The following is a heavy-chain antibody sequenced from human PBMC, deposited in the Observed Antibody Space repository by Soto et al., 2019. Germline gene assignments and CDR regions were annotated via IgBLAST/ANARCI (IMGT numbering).Heavy chain of an antibody. CDR2: INPETRGT. V-gene: IGHV1-2*02. CDR1: GNTFTGYY. D-gene: IGHD2-21*01. Sequence: GPVKVSRKASGNTFTGYYVHWVREAPGQGLEWMGWINPETRGTSYAQEFQGRVTSSRDTSINTAYLELSSLRFDDAAVYFCARERFQVISDGMDVWGQGTTVTVSS. J-gene: IGHJ6*02. CDR3: ARERFQVISDGMDV.